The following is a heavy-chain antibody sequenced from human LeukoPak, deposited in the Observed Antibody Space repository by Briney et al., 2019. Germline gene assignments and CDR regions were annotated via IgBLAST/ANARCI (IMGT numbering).Heavy chain of an antibody. CDR1: GGSISSYY. CDR2: IYYSGST. CDR3: ARHTSYDDSSGYYTGAFDI. J-gene: IGHJ3*02. V-gene: IGHV4-59*08. D-gene: IGHD3-22*01. Sequence: SDTLSLTCTVSGGSISSYYWSWIRQPPGKGLEWIGYIYYSGSTNYNPSLKSRVTISVDTSKNQFSLKLSSVTAADTAVYYCARHTSYDDSSGYYTGAFDIWGQGTMVTVSS.